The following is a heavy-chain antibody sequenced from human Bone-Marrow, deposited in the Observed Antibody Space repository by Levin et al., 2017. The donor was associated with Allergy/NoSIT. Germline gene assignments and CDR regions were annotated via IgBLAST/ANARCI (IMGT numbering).Heavy chain of an antibody. CDR2: VRSKAHGGTT. D-gene: IGHD2-2*01. V-gene: IGHV3-49*03. Sequence: GGSLRLSCQASGFTFGVNALTWFRQAPGKGLEWVGLVRSKAHGGTTDSAASVRGRISMSRDDSASVAYLQMNSLKTEDTAVYYCSRVARAAMSNYWYYMDVWGRGTTVTVSS. J-gene: IGHJ6*03. CDR1: GFTFGVNA. CDR3: SRVARAAMSNYWYYMDV.